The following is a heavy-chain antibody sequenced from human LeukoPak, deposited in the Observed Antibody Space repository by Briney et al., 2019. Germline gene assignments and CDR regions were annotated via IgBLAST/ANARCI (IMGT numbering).Heavy chain of an antibody. J-gene: IGHJ4*02. CDR2: INPNSGGT. V-gene: IGHV1-2*02. D-gene: IGHD3-16*02. CDR1: GYTFTGYY. CDR3: ARDSLYYDYVWGSYRYSSLDY. Sequence: ASVKVSCKAPGYTFTGYYMHWVRQAPGQGLEWMGWINPNSGGTNYAQKFQGRVTMTRDTSISTAYMELSRLRSDDTAVYYCARDSLYYDYVWGSYRYSSLDYWGQGTLVTVSS.